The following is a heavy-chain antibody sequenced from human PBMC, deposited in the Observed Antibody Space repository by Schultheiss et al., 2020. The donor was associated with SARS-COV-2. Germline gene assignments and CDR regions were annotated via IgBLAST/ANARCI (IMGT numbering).Heavy chain of an antibody. CDR3: ARVVVRCSSTSCPNLFDP. V-gene: IGHV4-39*07. CDR1: GGSISSSSYY. D-gene: IGHD2-2*01. J-gene: IGHJ5*02. CDR2: IYYSGST. Sequence: SETLSLTCTVSGGSISSSSYYWGWIRQPPGKGLEWIGSIYYSGSTYYNPSLKSRVTISVDTSKNQFSLKLSSVTAADTAVYYCARVVVRCSSTSCPNLFDPWGQGTLVTVSS.